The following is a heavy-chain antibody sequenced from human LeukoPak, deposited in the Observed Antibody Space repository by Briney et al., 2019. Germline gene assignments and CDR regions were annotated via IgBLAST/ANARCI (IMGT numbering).Heavy chain of an antibody. CDR3: ARAVGYYDSSGYYYELYYFDY. CDR1: GGSVSSNNW. V-gene: IGHV4-4*02. D-gene: IGHD3-22*01. CDR2: VYHTGIT. J-gene: IGHJ4*02. Sequence: SETLSLTCALSGGSVSSNNWWGWVRQPPGKGLEWSGEVYHTGITNYNPSLKSRVTISVDTSKNQFSLRLSSVTAADTAVYYCARAVGYYDSSGYYYELYYFDYWGQGTLVTVSS.